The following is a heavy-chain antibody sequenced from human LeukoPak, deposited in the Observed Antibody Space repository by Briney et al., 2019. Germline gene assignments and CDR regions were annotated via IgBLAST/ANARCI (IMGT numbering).Heavy chain of an antibody. J-gene: IGHJ4*02. D-gene: IGHD6-19*01. CDR3: ARGTAVAGRIRWFDY. CDR1: GGTFSSYA. CDR2: IIPIFGTA. Sequence: GSSVKVACKASGGTFSSYAISYVRQAPGQGLEWMGEIIPIFGTANYAQKFQGRVTITTDESTSTAYMELSSLRSEDTAVYYCARGTAVAGRIRWFDYWGQGTLVTVSS. V-gene: IGHV1-69*05.